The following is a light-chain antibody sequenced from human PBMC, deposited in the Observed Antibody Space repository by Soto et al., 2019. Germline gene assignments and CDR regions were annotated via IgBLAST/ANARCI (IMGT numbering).Light chain of an antibody. CDR3: QQRISWPIT. CDR1: QSVSNQ. CDR2: DTS. V-gene: IGKV3D-11*02. J-gene: IGKJ5*01. Sequence: EIVLTQSPATLSLSPGERATLSCRASQSVSNQLGWYQQKPGQAPRLLIFDTSNRATGIPARFSGSGAGTDYTLSIRSIETEDFAVYYCQQRISWPITFGQGTRLEIK.